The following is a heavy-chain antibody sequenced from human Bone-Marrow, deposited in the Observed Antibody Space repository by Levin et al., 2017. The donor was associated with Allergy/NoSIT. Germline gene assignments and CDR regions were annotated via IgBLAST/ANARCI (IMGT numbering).Heavy chain of an antibody. CDR1: GDSIISGHYY. J-gene: IGHJ5*01. D-gene: IGHD2-8*02. Sequence: TLSLTCTVSGDSIISGHYYWSWIRQPPGKGLEWIGHSYYSGAAYYNPSLTSRLTISVDTSQNQFSLKLSSVTAADTAVYYCARVRNAGGRGWFDSWGQGTLVTVSS. CDR3: ARVRNAGGRGWFDS. CDR2: SYYSGAA. V-gene: IGHV4-31*03.